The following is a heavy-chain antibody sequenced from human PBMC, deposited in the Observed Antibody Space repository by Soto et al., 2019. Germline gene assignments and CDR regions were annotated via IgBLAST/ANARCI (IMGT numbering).Heavy chain of an antibody. J-gene: IGHJ3*02. CDR2: IYYSGST. V-gene: IGHV4-31*03. CDR1: GGSISSGGYY. Sequence: SETLSLTCTVSGGSISSGGYYWSWIRQHPGKGLEWIGYIYYSGSTYYNPSLKSRVTISVDTSKNQFSLKLSSVTAADTAVYYCARSSGDHDAFDIWGQGTMVTVSS. CDR3: ARSSGDHDAFDI. D-gene: IGHD2-15*01.